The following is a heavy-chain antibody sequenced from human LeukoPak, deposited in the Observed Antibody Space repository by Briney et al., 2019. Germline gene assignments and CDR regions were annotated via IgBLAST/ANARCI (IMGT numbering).Heavy chain of an antibody. V-gene: IGHV4-39*02. J-gene: IGHJ4*02. Sequence: PSETLSLTCTVSGGSITTNNYYWGWIRQPPGKGLEWIGMISYSGSTYYNPSLKSRVTISRETSKNQFSLKVRSVTAADTAVYYCARDRGYSYGNFDYWGQGTLVTVSS. CDR1: GGSITTNNYY. CDR3: ARDRGYSYGNFDY. CDR2: ISYSGST. D-gene: IGHD5-18*01.